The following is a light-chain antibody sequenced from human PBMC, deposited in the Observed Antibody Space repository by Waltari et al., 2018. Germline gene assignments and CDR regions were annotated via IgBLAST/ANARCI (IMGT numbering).Light chain of an antibody. CDR3: AAWDDSLSGLV. Sequence: QSVLTQPPSASGTPGQRVPISCSGPRSNIGIHPVTWYQQVPGTAPKLLMYANDQRPSGVPDRFSGSKSDTSASLAISGLQSGDEADYFCAAWDDSLSGLVFGTGTRVTVL. V-gene: IGLV1-44*01. J-gene: IGLJ1*01. CDR2: AND. CDR1: RSNIGIHP.